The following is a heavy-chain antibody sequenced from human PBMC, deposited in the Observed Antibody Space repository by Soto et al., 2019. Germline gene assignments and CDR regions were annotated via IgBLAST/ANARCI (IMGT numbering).Heavy chain of an antibody. CDR2: INHSGST. CDR1: GGSFSGYY. CDR3: ASSPLSYGMDV. J-gene: IGHJ6*02. V-gene: IGHV4-34*01. Sequence: SETLSLTCAVYGGSFSGYYWSWIRQPPGKGLEWIGEINHSGSTNYNPSLKSRVTISVDTSKNQYSLKLSSVTAADTAVYYCASSPLSYGMDVWGQGTTVTVS.